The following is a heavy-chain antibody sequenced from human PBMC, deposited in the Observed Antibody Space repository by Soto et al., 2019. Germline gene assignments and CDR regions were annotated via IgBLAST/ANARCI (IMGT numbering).Heavy chain of an antibody. V-gene: IGHV3-30*18. D-gene: IGHD3-3*01. Sequence: GGSLRLSCAASGFTFSSYGMHWVRQAPGKGLEWVAVISYDGSNKYYADSVKGRFTISRDNSKNTLYLQMNSLRAEDTAVYYCAKEPVLRFLEWLFDYWGQGTLVTVSS. J-gene: IGHJ4*02. CDR2: ISYDGSNK. CDR1: GFTFSSYG. CDR3: AKEPVLRFLEWLFDY.